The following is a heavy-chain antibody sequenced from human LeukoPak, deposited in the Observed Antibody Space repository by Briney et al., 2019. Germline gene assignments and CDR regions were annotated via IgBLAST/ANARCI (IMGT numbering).Heavy chain of an antibody. D-gene: IGHD7-27*01. CDR3: ASRKLGNDY. CDR1: GGSVSNYY. Sequence: SETLSLTCTVSGGSVSNYYWSWIRQSPGKGLEWIGYIYYTGSTTYNPSLKSRVTISADTSKNQFSLKLSSVTAADTAVYYCASRKLGNDYWGQGTLVTVSS. V-gene: IGHV4-59*02. CDR2: IYYTGST. J-gene: IGHJ4*02.